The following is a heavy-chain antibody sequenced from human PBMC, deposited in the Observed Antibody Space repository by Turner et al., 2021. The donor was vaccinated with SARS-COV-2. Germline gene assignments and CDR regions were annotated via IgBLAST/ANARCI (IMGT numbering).Heavy chain of an antibody. CDR3: ARGATMVRGVIENLYYYYYGMDV. J-gene: IGHJ6*02. Sequence: QVQLVQSGAEVKKPGSSVKVSCKASGGTFSSYAISWVRQAPGQGLEWMGGIIPIFGTANYAQKFQGRVTITADKSTGTAFMELSSLRSEDTAVYYCARGATMVRGVIENLYYYYYGMDVWGQGTTVTVS. CDR1: GGTFSSYA. D-gene: IGHD3-10*01. V-gene: IGHV1-69*06. CDR2: IIPIFGTA.